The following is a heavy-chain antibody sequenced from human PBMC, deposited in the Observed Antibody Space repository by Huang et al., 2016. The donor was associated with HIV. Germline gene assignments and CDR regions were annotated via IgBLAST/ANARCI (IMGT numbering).Heavy chain of an antibody. D-gene: IGHD3-22*01. CDR1: GFSFSSSA. Sequence: EVHLLESGGGLVQPGGSLRLSCAASGFSFSSSAMSWVRQASGGGVEWVSTVSNSASSRHYSDSVRGRFTISRDNSKDTLYLQMNSLRAEDTALYYCAKDLVTYDSSGSVWGQGTLVTVSS. CDR3: AKDLVTYDSSGSV. CDR2: VSNSASSR. J-gene: IGHJ4*02. V-gene: IGHV3-23*01.